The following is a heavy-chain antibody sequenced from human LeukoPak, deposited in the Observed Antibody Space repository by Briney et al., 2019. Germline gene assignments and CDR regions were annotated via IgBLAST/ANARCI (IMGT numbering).Heavy chain of an antibody. D-gene: IGHD3-9*01. CDR1: RFTFSTYS. J-gene: IGHJ4*02. CDR2: ISSSSSTI. CDR3: ARTYYDILTGYNPYFDY. V-gene: IGHV3-48*04. Sequence: GGSLRLSCAASRFTFSTYSMNWVRQAPGKGLEWVSYISSSSSTIFYADSVKGRFTISRDNAKNSLYLQMNSLRAEDTAVYYCARTYYDILTGYNPYFDYWGQGILVTVSS.